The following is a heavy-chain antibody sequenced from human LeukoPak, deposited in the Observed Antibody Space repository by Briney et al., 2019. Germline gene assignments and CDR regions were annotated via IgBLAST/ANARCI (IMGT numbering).Heavy chain of an antibody. CDR2: IYYSGST. V-gene: IGHV4-61*01. J-gene: IGHJ5*02. D-gene: IGHD6-19*01. CDR3: ARGHGWRGANWFDP. Sequence: SETLSLTCTVSGGSISSSSYYWSWIRQPPGKGLEWIGYIYYSGSTNYNPSLKSRVTISVDTSKNQFSLKLSSVTAADTAVYYCARGHGWRGANWFDPWGQGTLVTVSS. CDR1: GGSISSSSYY.